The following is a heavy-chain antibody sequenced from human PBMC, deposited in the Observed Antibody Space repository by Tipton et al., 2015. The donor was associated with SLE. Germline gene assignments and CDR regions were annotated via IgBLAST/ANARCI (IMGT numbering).Heavy chain of an antibody. V-gene: IGHV3-53*01. CDR2: IYNGVST. Sequence: SLRLSCAASGFTVSSNYMSWVRQAPGKGLEWVSVIYNGVSTFYADSVRGRFTISRDNSKDTLYLQMNSLRAEDTAVYYCASGDYERAFGIWGQGTMVTVSS. CDR1: GFTVSSNY. J-gene: IGHJ3*02. D-gene: IGHD4-17*01. CDR3: ASGDYERAFGI.